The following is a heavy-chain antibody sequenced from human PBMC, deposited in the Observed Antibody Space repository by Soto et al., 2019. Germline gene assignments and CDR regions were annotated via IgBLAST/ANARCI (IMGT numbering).Heavy chain of an antibody. CDR3: ARAPRGNYGYPSYFDY. J-gene: IGHJ4*02. CDR1: GGSISSYY. CDR2: IYYSGST. Sequence: SETLSLTCTVSGGSISSYYWGWIREPPGKGLEWIGYIYYSGSTNYNPSLKSRVTISVDTSKNQFSLKLSSVTAADTAVYYCARAPRGNYGYPSYFDYWGQGTLVTVSS. V-gene: IGHV4-59*01. D-gene: IGHD3-10*01.